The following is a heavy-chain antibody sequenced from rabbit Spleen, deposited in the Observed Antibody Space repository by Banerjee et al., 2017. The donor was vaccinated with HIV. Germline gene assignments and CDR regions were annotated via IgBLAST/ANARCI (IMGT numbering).Heavy chain of an antibody. CDR2: IYAGSSGST. Sequence: QEQLEESGGDLVKPEGSLTLTCTASGFSFSSTYYMCWVRQAPGKGLECIACIYAGSSGSTYYANWAKGRFTISKTSSTTVTLQMTSLTVADTATYFCARGSATMTMVITGFYLNLWCQGTLVTVS. CDR1: GFSFSSTYY. CDR3: ARGSATMTMVITGFYLNL. D-gene: IGHD2-1*01. V-gene: IGHV1S45*01. J-gene: IGHJ4*01.